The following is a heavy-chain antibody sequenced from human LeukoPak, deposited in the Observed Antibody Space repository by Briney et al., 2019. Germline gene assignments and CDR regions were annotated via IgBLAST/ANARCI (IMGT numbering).Heavy chain of an antibody. J-gene: IGHJ6*02. CDR3: ARDSVSSWRYYYYYYGMDV. V-gene: IGHV3-30-3*01. D-gene: IGHD6-13*01. CDR2: ISYDGSNK. CDR1: GFTFSSYA. Sequence: PGGSLRLSCAASGFTFSSYAMHWVRQAPGKGLEWVAVISYDGSNKHYADSVKGRFTISRDNSKNTLYLQMNSLRAEDTAVYYCARDSVSSWRYYYYYYGMDVWGQGTTVTVSS.